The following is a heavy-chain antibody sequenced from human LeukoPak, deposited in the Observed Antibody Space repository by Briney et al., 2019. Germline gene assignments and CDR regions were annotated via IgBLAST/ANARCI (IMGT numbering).Heavy chain of an antibody. V-gene: IGHV1-2*02. D-gene: IGHD3-16*01. CDR3: ARDRGPQWWGSFDY. CDR1: GYTFTGHY. Sequence: ASVEVSCKASGYTFTGHYIHRVRQAPGQGLEWMGWINPNSGDTSYAQKFQGTVTMTRDTSISTAYMDLSRLISDDTALYYCARDRGPQWWGSFDYWGQGTLVTVSS. J-gene: IGHJ4*02. CDR2: INPNSGDT.